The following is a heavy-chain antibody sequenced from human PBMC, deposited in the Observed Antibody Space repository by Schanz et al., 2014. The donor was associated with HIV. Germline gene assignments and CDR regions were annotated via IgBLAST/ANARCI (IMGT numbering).Heavy chain of an antibody. Sequence: QVQVQESGPGLVKPWQTLSLTCNVSGDSMSSDTYYWSWIRQRPEKSLEWIGYMSYSGSSFYSPSRKSRVEMSLGTSNEGFSLKLNSVTAADTAVYYCVRGIATTGGDYWHFDLWGRGTLVTVTS. CDR3: VRGIATTGGDYWHFDL. D-gene: IGHD6-13*01. V-gene: IGHV4-31*03. CDR2: MSYSGSS. J-gene: IGHJ2*01. CDR1: GDSMSSDTYY.